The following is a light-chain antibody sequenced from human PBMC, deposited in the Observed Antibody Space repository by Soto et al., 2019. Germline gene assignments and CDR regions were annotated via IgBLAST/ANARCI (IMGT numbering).Light chain of an antibody. CDR1: QSISSNY. CDR2: GAS. CDR3: QQYGSSPPNT. V-gene: IGKV3-20*01. Sequence: EIVLTQSPGTLSLSPGERATLSCRASQSISSNYLAWYQQKPGQAPRLLIYGASSRSTDIPDRFSGSGSGTDFTLTISIQEPEDFAVYYCQQYGSSPPNTFGQGTKLDIK. J-gene: IGKJ2*01.